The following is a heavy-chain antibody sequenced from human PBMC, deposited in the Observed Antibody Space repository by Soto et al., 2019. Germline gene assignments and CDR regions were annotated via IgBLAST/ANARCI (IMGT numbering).Heavy chain of an antibody. D-gene: IGHD2-2*01. CDR3: ARGGVVVVPAASTRFDP. V-gene: IGHV4-34*01. CDR2: INHSGST. J-gene: IGHJ5*02. Sequence: SETLSLTCAVYGGSFSGYYWSWIRQPPGKGLEWIGEINHSGSTNYNPSLKSRVTISVDTSKNQFSLKLSSVTAADTAVYYCARGGVVVVPAASTRFDPWGQGTLVTVSS. CDR1: GGSFSGYY.